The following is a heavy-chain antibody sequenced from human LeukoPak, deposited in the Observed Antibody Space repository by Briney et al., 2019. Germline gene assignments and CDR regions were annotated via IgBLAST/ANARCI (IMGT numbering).Heavy chain of an antibody. D-gene: IGHD1-1*01. CDR1: GYTFSSYY. CDR2: TNPSGGSP. V-gene: IGHV1-46*01. CDR3: ARHSLPGTTPFDY. Sequence: GASVKVSCKASGYTFSSYYMHWVRQAPEQGLEWMGVTNPSGGSPSYAQRFQGRVTMTRDTSTSTFYMELSSLRSENTAVYYCARHSLPGTTPFDYWGQGTLVTVSS. J-gene: IGHJ4*02.